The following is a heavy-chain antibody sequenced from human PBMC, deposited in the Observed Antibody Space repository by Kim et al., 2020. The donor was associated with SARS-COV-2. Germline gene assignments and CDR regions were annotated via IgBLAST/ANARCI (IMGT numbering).Heavy chain of an antibody. V-gene: IGHV1-3*01. CDR3: ARDLGIAAESDY. Sequence: TKCSQKFQGRVTITRDTSASTAYMELSSLRSEDTAVYYCARDLGIAAESDYWGQGTLVTVSS. J-gene: IGHJ4*02. D-gene: IGHD6-13*01. CDR2: T.